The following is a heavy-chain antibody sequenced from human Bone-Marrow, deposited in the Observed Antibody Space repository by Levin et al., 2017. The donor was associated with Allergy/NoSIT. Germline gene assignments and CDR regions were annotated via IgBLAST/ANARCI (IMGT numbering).Heavy chain of an antibody. CDR2: ISGYNGNT. CDR3: ARDTYFDWSVSGRDPDNYFDY. J-gene: IGHJ4*02. Sequence: ASVKVSCKASDYSLSSYGISWVRQAPGQGLEWVGWISGYNGNTYYIQKFQGRVTMTTDTSTSTAYMELRSLRSDDTAVYYCARDTYFDWSVSGRDPDNYFDYWGQGTLVTVSS. CDR1: DYSLSSYG. V-gene: IGHV1-18*01. D-gene: IGHD3-9*01.